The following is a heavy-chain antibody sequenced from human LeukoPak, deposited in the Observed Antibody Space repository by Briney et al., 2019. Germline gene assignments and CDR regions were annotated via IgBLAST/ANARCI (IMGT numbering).Heavy chain of an antibody. Sequence: NSAETLSLTRTVSGGSMSSYYWRWLRQPPGGGREWSGYIYYSGSTNHNPSLKSRVTISVVPSKDQFSRKLSSVTAADTAVYYCARADWVLWFEETIVPYGGYW. V-gene: IGHV4-59*01. J-gene: IGHJ4*01. CDR2: IYYSGST. CDR1: GGSMSSYY. CDR3: ARADWVLWFEETIVPYGGY. D-gene: IGHD3-10*01.